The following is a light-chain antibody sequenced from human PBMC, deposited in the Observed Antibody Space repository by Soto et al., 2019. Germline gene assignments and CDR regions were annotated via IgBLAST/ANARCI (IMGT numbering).Light chain of an antibody. J-gene: IGKJ5*01. V-gene: IGKV3-11*01. CDR3: QQRHMWPIT. Sequence: EVVLTQSPVTLSLSPGERATPSCRASQSFRGLLAWGHQKPGQAHRLLIYDAYNTATGIPPRFSGSASGTDFPLTISSLEPEDSAVYYCQQRHMWPITVGQGTRLEIK. CDR1: QSFRGL. CDR2: DAY.